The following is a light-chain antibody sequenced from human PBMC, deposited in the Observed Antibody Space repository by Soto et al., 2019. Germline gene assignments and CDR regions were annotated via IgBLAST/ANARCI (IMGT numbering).Light chain of an antibody. Sequence: QSVLNQPPSASGTPGQRVSISCSGSNSNIGSKYVYWYQQLPGTAPKLLMYRNNQRPSGVPDRFSGSKSGTSASLAISGLRSEDEADYYCAAWDNNLGGPAFGGGTKLTVL. V-gene: IGLV1-47*01. CDR2: RNN. CDR1: NSNIGSKY. CDR3: AAWDNNLGGPA. J-gene: IGLJ2*01.